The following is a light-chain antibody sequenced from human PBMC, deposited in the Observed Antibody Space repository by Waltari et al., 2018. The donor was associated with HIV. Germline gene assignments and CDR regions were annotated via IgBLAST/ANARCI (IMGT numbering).Light chain of an antibody. CDR1: SSNIGSNT. CDR2: SNK. J-gene: IGLJ3*02. Sequence: QSVLTQPPSSSGTPGQRVTISCSGSSSNIGSNTVNWYQQLPGTAPKLLIYSNKQRPSVVPDRFSGSKAGTSASLAISGLQSEDEADYYCAAWDDSLAWVFGGGTKLTVL. V-gene: IGLV1-44*01. CDR3: AAWDDSLAWV.